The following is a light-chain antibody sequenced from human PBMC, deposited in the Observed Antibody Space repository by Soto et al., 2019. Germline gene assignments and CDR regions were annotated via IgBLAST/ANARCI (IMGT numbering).Light chain of an antibody. CDR2: DAS. V-gene: IGKV1-33*01. Sequence: DIQMTQSPSSLSASVGDRVTITCQASQDISNYLNWYQQKPGKAPKLLIYDASNLETGVPSRFSGSGSGTDFTFTISSLQPEDIATYYCQQYDNHHWTFGQGTKVEIK. CDR3: QQYDNHHWT. CDR1: QDISNY. J-gene: IGKJ1*01.